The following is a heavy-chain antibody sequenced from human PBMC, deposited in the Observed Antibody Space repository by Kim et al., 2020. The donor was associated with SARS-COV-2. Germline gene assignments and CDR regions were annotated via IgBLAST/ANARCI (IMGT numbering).Heavy chain of an antibody. D-gene: IGHD3-3*01. V-gene: IGHV3-13*01. CDR3: ARGPAHKDFWSGFDY. Sequence: GSVKGRLTIPRENAKNSLYLQMNGLGAGDTAVYYCARGPAHKDFWSGFDYWGQGTLVTVSS. J-gene: IGHJ4*02.